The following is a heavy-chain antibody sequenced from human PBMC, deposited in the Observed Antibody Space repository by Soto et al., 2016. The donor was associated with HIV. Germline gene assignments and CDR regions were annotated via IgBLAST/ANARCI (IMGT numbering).Heavy chain of an antibody. CDR3: AKDPQYYYDSTAPFDY. Sequence: EVQLLESGGGLVQPGGSLRLSCAASGFTFSSYAMSWVRQAPGKGLEWVSGISGSVSTYYADSIKGRFTISRDNSKNTLYLQMNGLTAEDTALYYCAKDPQYYYDSTAPFDYWAREPWVTVSS. J-gene: IGHJ4*02. CDR1: GFTFSSYA. D-gene: IGHD3-22*01. CDR2: ISGSVST. V-gene: IGHV3-23*01.